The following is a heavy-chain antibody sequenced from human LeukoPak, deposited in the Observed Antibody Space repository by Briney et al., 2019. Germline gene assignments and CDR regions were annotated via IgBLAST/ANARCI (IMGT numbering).Heavy chain of an antibody. CDR2: IYYSGST. CDR3: VRLRRKLRFLDRNLFDY. CDR1: GGSISSSSYY. J-gene: IGHJ4*02. V-gene: IGHV4-39*01. Sequence: TSETLSLTCTVSGGSISSSSYYWGWIRQPPGKGLEWIGSIYYSGSTYYNPSLKSRVTISVDTSKNQFSLKLSSVTAADTAVYYCVRLRRKLRFLDRNLFDYWGQGTLVTVSS. D-gene: IGHD3-3*01.